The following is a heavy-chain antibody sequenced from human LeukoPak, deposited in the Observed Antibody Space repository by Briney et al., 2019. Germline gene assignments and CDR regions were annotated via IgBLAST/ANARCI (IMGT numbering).Heavy chain of an antibody. D-gene: IGHD4-23*01. V-gene: IGHV3-30*02. CDR3: AKDFYGGNSGDY. CDR2: IRYDGSNK. J-gene: IGHJ4*02. CDR1: GFTFSSYS. Sequence: GGSLRLSCAASGFTFSSYSMNWVRQAPGKGLEWVAFIRYDGSNKYYADSVKGRFTISRDNSKNTLYLQMNSLRAEDTAVYYCAKDFYGGNSGDYWGQGTLVTVSS.